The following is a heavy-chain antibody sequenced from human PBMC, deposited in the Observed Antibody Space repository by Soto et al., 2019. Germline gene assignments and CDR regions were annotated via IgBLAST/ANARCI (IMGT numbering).Heavy chain of an antibody. Sequence: QVQLQESGPGLVKPSGTLSLTCAVSGGSIDSSDWWNWVRQPPGKELEWIGEIFHGGTIIYNPSLKSRVTISVDKSRNQFSLELTSVTAADTAVYYCARDHQYRNSWSFDSWGQGTLVTVSS. V-gene: IGHV4-4*02. CDR3: ARDHQYRNSWSFDS. J-gene: IGHJ4*02. D-gene: IGHD4-4*01. CDR2: IFHGGTI. CDR1: GGSIDSSDW.